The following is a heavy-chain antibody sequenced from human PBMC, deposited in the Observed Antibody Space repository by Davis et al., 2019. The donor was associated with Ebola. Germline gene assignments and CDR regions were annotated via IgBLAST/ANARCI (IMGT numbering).Heavy chain of an antibody. CDR1: GYTFTSYG. D-gene: IGHD6-13*01. CDR3: ATAGYSSSWYNYYYYYGMDV. J-gene: IGHJ6*02. Sequence: ASVKVSCKASGYTFTSYGISWVRQAPGQGLEWMGWISAYNGNTGYAQKFQGRVTMTRNTSISTAYMELSSLRSEDTAVYYCATAGYSSSWYNYYYYYGMDVWGQGTTVTVSS. V-gene: IGHV1-8*02. CDR2: ISAYNGNT.